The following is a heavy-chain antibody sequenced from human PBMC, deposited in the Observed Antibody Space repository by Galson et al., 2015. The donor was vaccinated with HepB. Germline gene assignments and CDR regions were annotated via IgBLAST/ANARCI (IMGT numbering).Heavy chain of an antibody. CDR1: GFSFTSYA. J-gene: IGHJ4*02. Sequence: SLRLSCAASGFSFTSYAMTWVRQAPGKGLEWVSSITSSGGNSYYTDSVKGRFTVSRDSSKNTLLLQLNSLRAEDTAMYFCAKEGIMVANNPYHFHYWGQGTLVTVSS. V-gene: IGHV3-23*01. CDR2: ITSSGGNS. D-gene: IGHD2-15*01. CDR3: AKEGIMVANNPYHFHY.